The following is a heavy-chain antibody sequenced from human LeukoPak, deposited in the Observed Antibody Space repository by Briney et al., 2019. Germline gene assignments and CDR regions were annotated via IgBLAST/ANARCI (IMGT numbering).Heavy chain of an antibody. J-gene: IGHJ4*02. D-gene: IGHD1-7*01. Sequence: SGGSLRLSCAASGFTFSTYYMNWVRQAPGKGLEWVASMKGDGSKKYCGDSVKGRFTISRDNSKNTLYLQMNSLRAEDTAVYYCAREGGRNYGYFDYWGQGTLVTVSS. CDR1: GFTFSTYY. CDR3: AREGGRNYGYFDY. V-gene: IGHV3-7*01. CDR2: MKGDGSKK.